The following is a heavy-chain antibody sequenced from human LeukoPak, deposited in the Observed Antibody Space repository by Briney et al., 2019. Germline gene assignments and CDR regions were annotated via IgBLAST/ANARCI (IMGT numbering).Heavy chain of an antibody. CDR1: GYTFTGYY. V-gene: IGHV1-2*06. Sequence: GASVTVSCKASGYTFTGYYMHWVRQAPGQGLEWMGRINPNSGGTNYAQKFQGRVTMTRDTSISTAYMELSRLRSDDTAVYYCARRYCSSTSCEYFDYWGQGTLVTVFS. CDR2: INPNSGGT. D-gene: IGHD2-2*01. CDR3: ARRYCSSTSCEYFDY. J-gene: IGHJ4*02.